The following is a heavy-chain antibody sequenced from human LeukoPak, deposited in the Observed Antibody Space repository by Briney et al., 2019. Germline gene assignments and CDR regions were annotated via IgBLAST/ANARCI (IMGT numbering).Heavy chain of an antibody. CDR1: RGSISSSSYY. CDR2: IYYSRST. V-gene: IGHV4-39*07. J-gene: IGHJ4*02. D-gene: IGHD3-22*01. CDR3: ARADYYDSSGYYERGCYFDY. Sequence: SETLSLTCSVSRGSISSSSYYWGWIRQPPGKGLEWIGIIYYSRSTYYNPSLTSRVTISLDTSKNQFSLKLSSVTAADTAVYYCARADYYDSSGYYERGCYFDYWGQGTLVTVSS.